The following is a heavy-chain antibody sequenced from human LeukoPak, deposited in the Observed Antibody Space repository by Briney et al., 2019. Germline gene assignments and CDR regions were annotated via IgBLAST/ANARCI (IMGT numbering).Heavy chain of an antibody. CDR2: INPNSGGT. CDR3: AGFDYYDSSGYYELDAFDI. V-gene: IGHV1-2*06. J-gene: IGHJ3*02. D-gene: IGHD3-22*01. Sequence: GASVKVSCKASGYTFTGYYMHWVRQAPGQGLEWMGRINPNSGGTNYAQKFQGRVTMTRDTSISTAYMELSRLRSDDTAVYYCAGFDYYDSSGYYELDAFDIWGQGTMVTVSS. CDR1: GYTFTGYY.